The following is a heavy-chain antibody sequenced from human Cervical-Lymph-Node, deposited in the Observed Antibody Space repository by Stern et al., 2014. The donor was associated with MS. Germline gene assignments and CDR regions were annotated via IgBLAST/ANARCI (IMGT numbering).Heavy chain of an antibody. CDR3: AKSGPYYYAY. CDR1: GFTFSTYG. J-gene: IGHJ4*02. V-gene: IGHV3-23*04. Sequence: MQLVQSGGGLVQPGESLRLSCAASGFTFSTYGMSWVRQPPGKGLEWVSTCSGDGDTTYYADSVRGRFTISRDNSKNTLDLQMNSLRAEDTAIYYCAKSGPYYYAYWGQGTLVTVSS. D-gene: IGHD3-10*01. CDR2: CSGDGDTT.